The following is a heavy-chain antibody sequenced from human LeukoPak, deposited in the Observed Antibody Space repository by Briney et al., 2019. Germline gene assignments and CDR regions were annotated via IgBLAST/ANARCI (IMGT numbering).Heavy chain of an antibody. J-gene: IGHJ6*03. CDR1: GGSTSTSSYY. Sequence: SQTLSPTCTVSGGSTSTSSYYWGWIRQPPGKGREWFGSTYYVETTYYNPSPKSPFPIPVATSKTNFSLKLSSVTAADTAVYYRARVLEYSSASRGYYYYYMDVWGKGTTVTVSS. V-gene: IGHV4-39*07. CDR3: ARVLEYSSASRGYYYYYMDV. CDR2: TYYVETT. D-gene: IGHD6-6*01.